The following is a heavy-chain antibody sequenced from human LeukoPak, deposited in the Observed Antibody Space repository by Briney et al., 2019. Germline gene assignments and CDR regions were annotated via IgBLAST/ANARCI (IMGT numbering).Heavy chain of an antibody. CDR1: GGTFANYA. D-gene: IGHD3-3*01. J-gene: IGHJ4*02. V-gene: IGHV1-69*13. CDR3: AKGHDDFRQFDY. Sequence: SVKVSCTASGGTFANYAIPWVRKAPGQGLEWMGGIIPIFGTGDSAQKFQGRLTITADESTRTTYMELSSLRSEDTAVYYCAKGHDDFRQFDYWGQGTLVTVSS. CDR2: IIPIFGTG.